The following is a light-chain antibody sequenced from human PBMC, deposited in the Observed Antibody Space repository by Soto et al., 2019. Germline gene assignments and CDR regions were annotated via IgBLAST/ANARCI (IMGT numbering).Light chain of an antibody. Sequence: DIQLTQSPAFLSASVGARVTITCRASQGISSNLAWYQQKPGTAPKLLIYAASTLQSGVPSTFSGSGSGTEFTLTISSLQPEDFASYYCQHLNGYPRTFGQGTKVEIK. CDR1: QGISSN. CDR2: AAS. CDR3: QHLNGYPRT. J-gene: IGKJ1*01. V-gene: IGKV1-9*01.